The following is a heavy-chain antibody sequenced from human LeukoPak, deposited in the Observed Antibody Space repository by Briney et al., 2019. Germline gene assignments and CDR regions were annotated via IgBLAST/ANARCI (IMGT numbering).Heavy chain of an antibody. Sequence: PSETLSLTCTVSGGSISSYYWGWIRQPPGKGLEWIGYIYYSGSTNYNPSLKSRVTISVDTSKNQFSLKLSSVTAADTAVYYCARVRDTAMAEAPFDYWGQGTLVTVSS. V-gene: IGHV4-59*01. CDR3: ARVRDTAMAEAPFDY. CDR1: GGSISSYY. D-gene: IGHD5-18*01. J-gene: IGHJ4*02. CDR2: IYYSGST.